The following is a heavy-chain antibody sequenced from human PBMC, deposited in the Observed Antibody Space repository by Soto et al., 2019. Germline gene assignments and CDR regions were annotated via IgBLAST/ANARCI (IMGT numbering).Heavy chain of an antibody. Sequence: GGSLRLSCAAPGFTFSNYGMSWVRQAPGKGLEWVAAIGGDSYNTYYADSVKGRFTISGDNSRNTLYLQMTSLRAEDTAIYYCAKIMDIGLIPSHYTMDVWGQGTTVTVSS. CDR3: AKIMDIGLIPSHYTMDV. CDR2: IGGDSYNT. V-gene: IGHV3-23*01. CDR1: GFTFSNYG. J-gene: IGHJ6*02. D-gene: IGHD2-8*01.